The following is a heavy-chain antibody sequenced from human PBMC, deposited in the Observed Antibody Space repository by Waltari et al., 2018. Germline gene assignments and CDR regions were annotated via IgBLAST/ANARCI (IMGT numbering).Heavy chain of an antibody. CDR3: ASFRPEVGSTF. V-gene: IGHV1-69*12. CDR1: EGTFSTYA. CDR2: ITPIFVTS. Sequence: QVQLVQSGAEVKKPGSSVKVSCSASEGTFSTYAISWVRQAPGQGLEWMGQITPIFVTSNYAQKFQARVTLTADDSTSTAYMELTTLKSDDTAVYFCASFRPEVGSTFWGQGTLVTVSS. J-gene: IGHJ4*02. D-gene: IGHD3-10*01.